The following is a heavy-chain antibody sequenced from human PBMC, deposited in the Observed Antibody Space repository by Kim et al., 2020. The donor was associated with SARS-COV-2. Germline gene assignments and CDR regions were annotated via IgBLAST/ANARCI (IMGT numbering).Heavy chain of an antibody. V-gene: IGHV4-39*07. CDR3: ARDVVSFSSGYYLFDY. D-gene: IGHD3-22*01. CDR2: IYYSGST. J-gene: IGHJ4*01. CDR1: GGSISSSSYY. Sequence: SETLSLTCTVSGGSISSSSYYWGWIRQPPGKGLEWIGSIYYSGSTYYNPSLKSRVTISVDTSKNQFSLKLSSVTAADTAVYYCARDVVSFSSGYYLFDY.